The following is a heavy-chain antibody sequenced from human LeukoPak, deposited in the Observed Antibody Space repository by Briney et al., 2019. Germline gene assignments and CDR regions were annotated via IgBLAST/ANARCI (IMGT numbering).Heavy chain of an antibody. CDR2: TSYDGSNK. D-gene: IGHD2-15*01. CDR3: AKDSPPLGRAFDI. V-gene: IGHV3-30*18. CDR1: GLTFSSYG. Sequence: GRSLRLSCAASGLTFSSYGMHWVRQAPGKGLEWVAVTSYDGSNKYYADSVKGRFTISRDNSKNTLYLQMNSLRAEDTAVYYCAKDSPPLGRAFDIWGQGTMVTVSS. J-gene: IGHJ3*02.